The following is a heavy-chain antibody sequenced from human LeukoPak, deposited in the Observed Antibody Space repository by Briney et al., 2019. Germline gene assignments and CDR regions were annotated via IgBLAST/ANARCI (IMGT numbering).Heavy chain of an antibody. CDR1: SGSISSTSYY. V-gene: IGHV4-39*01. CDR3: VRHFHGSGYVVDL. D-gene: IGHD6-13*01. CDR2: IIYSGNT. Sequence: PSETLSLTCTASSGSISSTSYYWGWIRQPPGRGLEWIGGIIYSGNTYYNPSLKSRVNISVDTTKNQFSLKLTSVTAADTAVYFCVRHFHGSGYVVDLWGLGTLVTVSS. J-gene: IGHJ5*02.